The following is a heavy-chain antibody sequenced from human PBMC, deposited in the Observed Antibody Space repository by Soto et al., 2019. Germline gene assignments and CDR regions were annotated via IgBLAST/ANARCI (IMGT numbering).Heavy chain of an antibody. CDR3: AKEVWGLYTFGRPLDN. CDR1: GFNFSKFG. V-gene: IGHV3-33*07. Sequence: QAHLVESGGRVVQPGRSLRLSCAASGFNFSKFGMYWVRQAPGKGREWVAVIWYDGSQKYYADSVKGRFTISRDNSNNTLYLQMSSLRAEDTAVYYCAKEVWGLYTFGRPLDNGGHGTLVTVSS. J-gene: IGHJ4*01. CDR2: IWYDGSQK. D-gene: IGHD3-16*01.